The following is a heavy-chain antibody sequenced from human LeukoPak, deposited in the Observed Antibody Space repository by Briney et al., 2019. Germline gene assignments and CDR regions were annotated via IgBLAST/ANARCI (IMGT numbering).Heavy chain of an antibody. CDR1: GFTFSSYW. Sequence: PGGSLRLSCVASGFTFSSYWMSWVRQAPGKGLEWVANIKQDGSEKYYVDSVKGRFTISRDNAKNSLYLQMNSLRAEDTAVYYCARGLHAFDIWGQGTMVTVSS. J-gene: IGHJ3*02. V-gene: IGHV3-7*01. CDR2: IKQDGSEK. CDR3: ARGLHAFDI.